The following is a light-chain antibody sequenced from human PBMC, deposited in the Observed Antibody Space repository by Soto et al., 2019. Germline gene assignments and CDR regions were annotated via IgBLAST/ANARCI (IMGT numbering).Light chain of an antibody. CDR2: AAS. V-gene: IGKV1-27*01. J-gene: IGKJ3*01. CDR3: QKYSSVPV. CDR1: QDSRHF. Sequence: DIQMTQSPTSLSASVGDRVTITCRASQDSRHFVAWYQQKPGKAPKLLIYAASTLQSGVPSRFSGSGSGTDFPLTINSLQPEDVATYSCQKYSSVPVFGPGTKVEIK.